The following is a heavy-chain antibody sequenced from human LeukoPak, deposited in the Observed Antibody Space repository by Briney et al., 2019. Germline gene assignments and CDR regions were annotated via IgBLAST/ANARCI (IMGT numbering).Heavy chain of an antibody. V-gene: IGHV3-73*01. Sequence: GGSLRLSCAASGFTFSGSAMHWVRQASGKGLEWVGRIRSKANSYATAYAASVKGRFTISRDDSKNTAYLQMNSLKTEDTAVYYCTSTPRSIAVAGTDYWGQGTLVTVSS. D-gene: IGHD6-19*01. CDR3: TSTPRSIAVAGTDY. CDR2: IRSKANSYAT. CDR1: GFTFSGSA. J-gene: IGHJ4*02.